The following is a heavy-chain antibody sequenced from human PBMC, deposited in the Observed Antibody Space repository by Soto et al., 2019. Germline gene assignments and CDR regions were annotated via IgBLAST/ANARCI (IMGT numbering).Heavy chain of an antibody. CDR1: GFTFSISA. CDR2: ISDSGGET. V-gene: IGHV3-23*01. J-gene: IGHJ4*02. Sequence: EVQLLESGGGLVQPGGSLRLSCETSGFTFSISAMSWVRQSPGKGLEWVSEISDSGGETYYADSVKGRFTISRDNSKNTLYLQMNSLRVEDTAAYYCAKIGTSSYYAEDYWGQGTLVTVSS. D-gene: IGHD1-26*01. CDR3: AKIGTSSYYAEDY.